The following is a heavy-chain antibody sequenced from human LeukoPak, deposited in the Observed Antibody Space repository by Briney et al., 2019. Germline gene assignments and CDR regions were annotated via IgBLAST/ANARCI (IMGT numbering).Heavy chain of an antibody. CDR3: ARVNMDRGAAFDI. D-gene: IGHD3-10*01. CDR2: FGSSGDT. CDR1: GFTFSSYD. J-gene: IGHJ3*02. Sequence: GGSLRLSCADSGFTFSSYDIHWVRQAPGQGLEWVSAFGSSGDTYFPGSVKGRFTLPRENANNSLYLQMNSLRAGDTAVYYCARVNMDRGAAFDIWGQGTKVTVSS. V-gene: IGHV3-13*04.